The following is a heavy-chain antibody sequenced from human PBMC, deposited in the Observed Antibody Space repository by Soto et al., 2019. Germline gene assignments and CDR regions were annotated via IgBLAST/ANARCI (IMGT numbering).Heavy chain of an antibody. CDR1: GFTFSSYV. V-gene: IGHV3-30*18. CDR2: ISYDGSNK. CDR3: VNDLEGYCSSTTCYTYFGLDV. Sequence: QVQLVESGGGVVQPGRSLRLSCAASGFTFSSYVMHWVRQAPGKGLEWVAVISYDGSNKYYADSVKGRFTISRDNSKHMLFLQMTGLRLEDTAVYYCVNDLEGYCSSTTCYTYFGLDVWCQGTTVTVSS. D-gene: IGHD2-2*01. J-gene: IGHJ6*02.